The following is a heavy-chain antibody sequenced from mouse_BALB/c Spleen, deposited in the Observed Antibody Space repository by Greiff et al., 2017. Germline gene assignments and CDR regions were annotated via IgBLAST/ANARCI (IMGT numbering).Heavy chain of an antibody. Sequence: EVQLQQSGAELVKPGASVKLSCTASGFNIKDTYMHWVKQRPEQGLEWIGRIDPANGNTKYDPKFQGKATITADTSSNTAYLQLSSLTSEDTAVYYCARGLIYYGYDEVGMDYGGQGTSVTVSS. CDR3: ARGLIYYGYDEVGMDY. V-gene: IGHV14-3*02. D-gene: IGHD2-2*01. J-gene: IGHJ4*01. CDR1: GFNIKDTY. CDR2: IDPANGNT.